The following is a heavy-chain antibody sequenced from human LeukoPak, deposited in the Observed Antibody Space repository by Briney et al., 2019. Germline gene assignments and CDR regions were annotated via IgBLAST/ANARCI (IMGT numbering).Heavy chain of an antibody. Sequence: ASVKVSCKASGYTFTGYYMHWVRQAPGQGLEWMGWINPNSGGTNYAQKFQGRVTMTRDTSISTAYMELSRLRSDDTAVYYCAREGSTISGVVMGIDYYYMDVWGKGTTVTVSS. D-gene: IGHD3-3*01. CDR3: AREGSTISGVVMGIDYYYMDV. J-gene: IGHJ6*03. CDR2: INPNSGGT. CDR1: GYTFTGYY. V-gene: IGHV1-2*02.